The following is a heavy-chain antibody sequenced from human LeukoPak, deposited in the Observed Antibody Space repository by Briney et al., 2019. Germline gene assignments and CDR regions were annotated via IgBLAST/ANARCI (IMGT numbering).Heavy chain of an antibody. Sequence: SVKVSCKASGGTFSSYAISWVRQAPGQGLEWMGGIIPIFGTANYAQKFQGRVTITADKSTNTAYMELSSLRSEDTAVYYCARDRYCSGGSCYGFDYWGQGTLVTVSS. CDR2: IIPIFGTA. D-gene: IGHD2-15*01. V-gene: IGHV1-69*06. CDR1: GGTFSSYA. J-gene: IGHJ4*02. CDR3: ARDRYCSGGSCYGFDY.